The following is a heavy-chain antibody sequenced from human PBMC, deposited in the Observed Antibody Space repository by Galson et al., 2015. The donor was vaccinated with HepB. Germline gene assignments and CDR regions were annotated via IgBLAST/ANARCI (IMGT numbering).Heavy chain of an antibody. CDR3: ARGACSSTSCYGVWFDP. CDR2: IYYSGST. V-gene: IGHV4-59*12. J-gene: IGHJ5*02. CDR1: GGSIRSYY. D-gene: IGHD2-2*01. Sequence: SETLSLTCTVSGGSIRSYYWSWIRQPPGKGLEWIGYIYYSGSTYYNPSLKSRVTISVDTSKNQFSLKLSSVTAADTAVYYCARGACSSTSCYGVWFDPWGQGTLVTVSS.